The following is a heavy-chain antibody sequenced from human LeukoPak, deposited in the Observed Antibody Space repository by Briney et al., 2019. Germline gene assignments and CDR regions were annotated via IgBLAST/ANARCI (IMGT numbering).Heavy chain of an antibody. V-gene: IGHV3-23*01. J-gene: IGHJ4*02. CDR2: ISNNGGYT. CDR3: AKQLGYCSNGRCYFPY. Sequence: GGSLRLSCAASGFTVSSNYMSWVRQAPGKGLEWVSAISNNGGYTYYADSVQGRFTISRDNSKSTLCLQMNSLRAEDTAVYYCAKQLGYCSNGRCYFPYWGQGTLVTVSS. CDR1: GFTVSSNY. D-gene: IGHD2-15*01.